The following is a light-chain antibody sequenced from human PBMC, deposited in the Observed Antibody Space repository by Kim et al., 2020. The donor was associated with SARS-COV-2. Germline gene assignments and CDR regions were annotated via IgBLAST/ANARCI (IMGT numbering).Light chain of an antibody. J-gene: IGLJ2*01. CDR3: GTWDTSLSAVV. Sequence: QSVLTQPPSVFAAPGQTVSISCSGSSSNIGSDFLSWYQQLPGTAPKLLIFDINKRPSGIPDRFSGSKSGTSATLVITGLQTGDEADYYCGTWDTSLSAVVFGGGTKLTVL. V-gene: IGLV1-51*01. CDR1: SSNIGSDF. CDR2: DIN.